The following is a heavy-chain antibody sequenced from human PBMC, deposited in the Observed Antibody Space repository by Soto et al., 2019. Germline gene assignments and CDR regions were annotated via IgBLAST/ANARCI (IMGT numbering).Heavy chain of an antibody. Sequence: QVQLMQSGAEVKKPGASVKVSCKASGDTFTDYYIHWVRQAPGQGLEWMGTVNPSGGHTTYAQHFVGRVTMTRDTSTSTLYMELTSLKSDDTAIYYCARGGHVVVVTAALDYWGQGTLVTVSS. V-gene: IGHV1-46*01. CDR3: ARGGHVVVVTAALDY. D-gene: IGHD2-21*02. CDR1: GDTFTDYY. J-gene: IGHJ4*02. CDR2: VNPSGGHT.